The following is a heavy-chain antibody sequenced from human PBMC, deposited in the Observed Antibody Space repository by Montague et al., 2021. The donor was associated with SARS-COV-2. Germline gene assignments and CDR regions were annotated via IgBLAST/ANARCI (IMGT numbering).Heavy chain of an antibody. CDR3: ARHRRYDVVTYYPDF. CDR2: ISNGGRT. D-gene: IGHD3-9*01. CDR1: GGSFDGDNFF. J-gene: IGHJ4*02. V-gene: IGHV4-39*01. Sequence: SETLSLTCSVSGGSFDGDNFFWVWIRQPPGKRLEWIGVISNGGRTFDNPSLKSRVTISVHTSRNQLSLNVKSVTAADTAVYYCARHRRYDVVTYYPDFWGQGILVTVSS.